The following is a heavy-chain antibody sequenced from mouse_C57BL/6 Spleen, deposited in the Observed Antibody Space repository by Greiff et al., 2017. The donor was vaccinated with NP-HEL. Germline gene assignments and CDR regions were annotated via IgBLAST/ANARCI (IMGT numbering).Heavy chain of an antibody. CDR1: GYSITSGYY. CDR3: ARDYGSSSWFAY. V-gene: IGHV3-6*01. CDR2: ISYDGSN. Sequence: ESGPGLVKPSQSLSLTCSVTGYSITSGYYWNWIRQFPGNNLEWMGYISYDGSNNYNPSLKNRISITRDTSKNQFFLKLNSVTTEDTATYYCARDYGSSSWFAYWGQGTLVTVSA. D-gene: IGHD1-1*01. J-gene: IGHJ3*01.